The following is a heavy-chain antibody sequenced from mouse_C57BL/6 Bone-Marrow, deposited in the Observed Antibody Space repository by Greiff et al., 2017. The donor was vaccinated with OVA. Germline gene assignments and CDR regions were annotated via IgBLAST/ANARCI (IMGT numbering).Heavy chain of an antibody. V-gene: IGHV1-69*01. CDR3: AIYDYDGFAY. J-gene: IGHJ3*01. CDR1: GYTFTSYW. D-gene: IGHD2-4*01. Sequence: QVQLQQPGAELVMPGASVKLSCKASGYTFTSYWMHWVQQRPGQGLEWIGEIDPSDSYTNYNQKFKGKSTLTVDKSSSTAYMQLSSLTSEDSAVYYCAIYDYDGFAYWGQGTLVTVSA. CDR2: IDPSDSYT.